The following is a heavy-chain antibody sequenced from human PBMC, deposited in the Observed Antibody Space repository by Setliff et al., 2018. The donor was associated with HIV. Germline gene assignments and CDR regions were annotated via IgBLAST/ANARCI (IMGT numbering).Heavy chain of an antibody. CDR2: ISSSSSYI. Sequence: PGGSLRLSCAVSGFTFSSYSMNWVRQAPGKGLEWVSSISSSSSYIYYADSVKGRFTISRDNAKNSLYLQMNSLRAEDTAVYYCARDNGRYFDRGWFDPWGQGALVTVSS. D-gene: IGHD3-9*01. J-gene: IGHJ5*02. CDR1: GFTFSSYS. V-gene: IGHV3-21*01. CDR3: ARDNGRYFDRGWFDP.